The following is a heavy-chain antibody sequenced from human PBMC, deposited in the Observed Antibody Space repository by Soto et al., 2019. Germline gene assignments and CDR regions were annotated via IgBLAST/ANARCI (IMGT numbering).Heavy chain of an antibody. J-gene: IGHJ4*01. Sequence: GGSLRLSCAASGFTFSDYEMNWVRQAPGKGLEWVSYINYGGGRTDYADSVRGRFTISRDNAKNSLYLQMNSLRVEDTAVYYCVRDRSASVPTSIDYWGHGTLVTVSS. CDR1: GFTFSDYE. D-gene: IGHD6-19*01. CDR2: INYGGGRT. CDR3: VRDRSASVPTSIDY. V-gene: IGHV3-48*03.